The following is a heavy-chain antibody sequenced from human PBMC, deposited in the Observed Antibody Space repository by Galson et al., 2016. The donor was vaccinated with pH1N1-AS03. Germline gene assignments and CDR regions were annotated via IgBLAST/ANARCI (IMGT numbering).Heavy chain of an antibody. CDR1: GFSLTSPGVC. D-gene: IGHD6-13*01. CDR3: ARVWGAAAGYFDY. Sequence: PALVKPTQTLTLTCSFSGFSLTSPGVCVTWVRQPPGKALEWLATIDSDDDKYYTTSLKTRLTISKDTSKNQVVLTMTNMAPVDTATYYCARVWGAAAGYFDYWGPGNLVVVSS. J-gene: IGHJ4*02. CDR2: IDSDDDK. V-gene: IGHV2-70*20.